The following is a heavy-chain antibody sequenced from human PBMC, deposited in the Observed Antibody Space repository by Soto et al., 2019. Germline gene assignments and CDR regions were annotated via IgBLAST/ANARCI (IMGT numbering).Heavy chain of an antibody. Sequence: QVQLVESGGGVVQPGRSLSLSCAGSGFTFINHAIHWVRLAPGKGLEWVALTSFDESNKQYGDSVRGRFTISRDNSENTVHLQMDSVRDEDTAVYFCARGNGARSYLVDYWGRGTLVTVSS. CDR1: GFTFINHA. D-gene: IGHD3-10*01. CDR2: TSFDESNK. CDR3: ARGNGARSYLVDY. J-gene: IGHJ4*02. V-gene: IGHV3-30-3*01.